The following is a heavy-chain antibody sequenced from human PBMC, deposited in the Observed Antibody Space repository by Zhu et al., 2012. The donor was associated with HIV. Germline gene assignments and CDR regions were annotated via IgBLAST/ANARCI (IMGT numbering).Heavy chain of an antibody. J-gene: IGHJ4*02. CDR3: ARNSGSGGTDFDN. Sequence: QVHLQESGPGLVKPSETLSLTCTVSGGSISNYYWTWIRQPSLKTRVTISVDTSKNQFSLRLTSVTAADTAVYYCARNSGSGGTDFDNWGQGTLVTVSS. CDR2: T. D-gene: IGHD1-1*01. V-gene: IGHV4-4*07. CDR1: GGSISNYY.